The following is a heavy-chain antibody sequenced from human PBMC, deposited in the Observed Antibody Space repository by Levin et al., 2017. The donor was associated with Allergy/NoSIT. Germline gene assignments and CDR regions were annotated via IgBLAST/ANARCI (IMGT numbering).Heavy chain of an antibody. J-gene: IGHJ4*02. CDR2: ISGSGGST. V-gene: IGHV3-23*01. Sequence: GESLKISCAASGFTFSSYAMSWVRQAPGKGLEWVSAISGSGGSTYYADSVKGRFTISRDNSKNTLYLQMNSLRAEDTAVYYCAKPVGYDFWSGYFFDYWGQGTLVTVSS. D-gene: IGHD3-3*01. CDR3: AKPVGYDFWSGYFFDY. CDR1: GFTFSSYA.